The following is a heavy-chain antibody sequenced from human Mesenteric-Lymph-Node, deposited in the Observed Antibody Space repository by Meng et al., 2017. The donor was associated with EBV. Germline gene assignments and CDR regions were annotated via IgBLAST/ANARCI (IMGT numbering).Heavy chain of an antibody. CDR3: ATDISSSSGYDKADAFNI. V-gene: IGHV4-30-4*01. D-gene: IGHD5-12*01. CDR2: SSVRWIK. CDR1: GGSISSDAYY. J-gene: IGHJ3*02. Sequence: VQLQESGPGRVKPGQALYLTCSFTGGSISSDAYYVSWCRKRAGKALEGKGYSSVRWIKYYNPYIRSRVTISVDTSKNQFSLNLSAFTAADTVGYYCATDISSSSGYDKADAFNIWGQGTLVTVSS.